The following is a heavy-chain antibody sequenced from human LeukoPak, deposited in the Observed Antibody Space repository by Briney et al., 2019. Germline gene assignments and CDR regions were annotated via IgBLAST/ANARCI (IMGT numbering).Heavy chain of an antibody. V-gene: IGHV3-30*18. CDR2: ISYDGSNK. Sequence: GRSLRLSCAASGFTFSSYGMHWVRQAPGKGLEWVAVISYDGSNKYYADSVKGRFTISRDNSKNTLYLQMNSLRAEDTAVYYCAKGSNYYGSGSYNFDYWGQGTLVTVSS. J-gene: IGHJ4*02. CDR3: AKGSNYYGSGSYNFDY. D-gene: IGHD3-10*01. CDR1: GFTFSSYG.